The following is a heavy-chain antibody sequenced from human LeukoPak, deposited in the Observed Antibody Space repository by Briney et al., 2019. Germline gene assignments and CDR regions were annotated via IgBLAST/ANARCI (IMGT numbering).Heavy chain of an antibody. CDR2: IYHSGST. CDR1: GYSISSGYY. J-gene: IGHJ4*02. CDR3: AREGGNYEFWSGSASYYFDY. D-gene: IGHD3-3*01. V-gene: IGHV4-38-2*02. Sequence: TPSETLSLTCTVSGYSISSGYYWGWIRQPPGKGLEWIGSIYHSGSTYYNPSLKSRVTISVDTSKNQFSLELSSVTAADTAVYYCAREGGNYEFWSGSASYYFDYWGQGTLVTVSS.